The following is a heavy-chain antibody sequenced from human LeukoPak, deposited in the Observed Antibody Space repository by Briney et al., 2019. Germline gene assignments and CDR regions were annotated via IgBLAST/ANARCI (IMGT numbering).Heavy chain of an antibody. CDR2: IYYSGST. J-gene: IGHJ4*02. D-gene: IGHD5-12*01. Sequence: SETLSLTCTVSGGSISSYYWSWIRQPPGKGLEWIGYIYYSGSTNYNPSLKSRVTISVDTSKNQFSLKLSSVTAADTAVYYCARDPPTDSGYDYWGQGTLVTVSS. V-gene: IGHV4-59*01. CDR1: GGSISSYY. CDR3: ARDPPTDSGYDY.